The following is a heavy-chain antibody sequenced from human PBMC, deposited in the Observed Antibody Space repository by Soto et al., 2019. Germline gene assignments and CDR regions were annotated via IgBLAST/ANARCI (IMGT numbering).Heavy chain of an antibody. D-gene: IGHD3-22*01. V-gene: IGHV3-74*01. Sequence: EVQLVESGGCSVQPGGSLRLHCAASGFTFSSHWMYWVRQAPGKGLVWVSRINSEGSSRRYADSVNGRFTVSRDNAKNTLYLQMNSLRAEDTAVYYCAREATYSSGRGMDVWGQGTLVTVSS. CDR3: AREATYSSGRGMDV. CDR1: GFTFSSHW. J-gene: IGHJ4*02. CDR2: INSEGSSR.